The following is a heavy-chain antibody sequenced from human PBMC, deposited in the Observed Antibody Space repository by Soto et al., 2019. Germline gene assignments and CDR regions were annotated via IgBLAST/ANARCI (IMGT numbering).Heavy chain of an antibody. J-gene: IGHJ3*02. Sequence: GGSLRLSCAAAGFTFSSHGMHWVRQASGKVRKWVAVIRLNGANQYYAQTEKGRFTISEDNSRNRRYRQMNTLSLEDTGVYYGVRDRLTGHDAYDIWGQGAM. D-gene: IGHD3-16*01. CDR3: VRDRLTGHDAYDI. V-gene: IGHV3-33*01. CDR1: GFTFSSHG. CDR2: IRLNGANQ.